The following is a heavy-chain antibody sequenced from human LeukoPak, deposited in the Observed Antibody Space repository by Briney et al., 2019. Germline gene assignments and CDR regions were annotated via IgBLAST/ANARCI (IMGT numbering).Heavy chain of an antibody. CDR2: IPYDGSNK. J-gene: IGHJ4*02. V-gene: IGHV3-30-3*01. CDR3: ARGPGRPYSGSYYPSYFDY. CDR1: GFTFSSYA. D-gene: IGHD1-26*01. Sequence: GGSLRLSCAASGFTFSSYAMHWVRQAPGKGLEWVAVIPYDGSNKYYADSVKGRFTISRDNSKNTLYLQMNSLRAEDTAVYYCARGPGRPYSGSYYPSYFDYWGQGTLVTVSS.